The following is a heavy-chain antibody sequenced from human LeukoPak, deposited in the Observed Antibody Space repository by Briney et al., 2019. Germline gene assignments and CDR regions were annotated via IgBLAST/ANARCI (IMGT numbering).Heavy chain of an antibody. CDR1: GFTFSSYS. D-gene: IGHD6-13*01. J-gene: IGHJ4*02. Sequence: PGGSLRLSCAASGFTFSSYSMNWVRQAPGKGLEWVSSISSSSSYIYYADSVKGRFTISRDNSKNTLYLQMNSLRAEDTAVYYCARSERIAAAGTDYWGQGTLVTVSS. CDR3: ARSERIAAAGTDY. V-gene: IGHV3-21*01. CDR2: ISSSSSYI.